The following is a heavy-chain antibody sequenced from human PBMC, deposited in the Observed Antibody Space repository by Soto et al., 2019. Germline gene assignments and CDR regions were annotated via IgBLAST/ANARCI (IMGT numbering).Heavy chain of an antibody. CDR3: ARDRGYDLTYYYYYMDV. D-gene: IGHD5-12*01. Sequence: PGGSLRLSCAASGFTFTNYAMNWVRQVPGKGLEWVSYISSSSSSIYYADSVKGRITISRDNAKNSLYLQMNSLRAEDTAVYYCARDRGYDLTYYYYYMDVWGKGTTVTVSS. CDR1: GFTFTNYA. V-gene: IGHV3-48*01. CDR2: ISSSSSSI. J-gene: IGHJ6*03.